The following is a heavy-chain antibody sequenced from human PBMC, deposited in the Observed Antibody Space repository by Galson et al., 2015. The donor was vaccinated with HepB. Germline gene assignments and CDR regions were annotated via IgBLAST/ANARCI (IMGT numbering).Heavy chain of an antibody. CDR3: ARRGGSRLTATFDL. J-gene: IGHJ4*02. D-gene: IGHD2-15*01. CDR1: GSFSGLY. V-gene: IGHV4-34*01. CDR2: INHIGGT. Sequence: GSFSGLYWTWIRQSPDKGLEWVGEINHIGGTNYNPSLKSRATLSVDTSRKQFSLKLRSLNAADTAVYYCARRGGSRLTATFDLWGQGVVVTVSS.